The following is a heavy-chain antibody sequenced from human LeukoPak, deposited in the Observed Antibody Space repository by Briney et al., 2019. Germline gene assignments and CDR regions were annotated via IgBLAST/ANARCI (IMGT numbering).Heavy chain of an antibody. Sequence: QSGGSLRLSCAASGFTFSSYGMHWVRQAPGKGLEWVAFIRYDGSNKYYADSVKGRFTISRDNSKNTLYLQMNSLRAEDTAVYYCANEWLGGGNPERDGYSYGLIDYWGQGTLVTVSS. CDR2: IRYDGSNK. CDR1: GFTFSSYG. J-gene: IGHJ4*02. V-gene: IGHV3-30*02. CDR3: ANEWLGGGNPERDGYSYGLIDY. D-gene: IGHD5-18*01.